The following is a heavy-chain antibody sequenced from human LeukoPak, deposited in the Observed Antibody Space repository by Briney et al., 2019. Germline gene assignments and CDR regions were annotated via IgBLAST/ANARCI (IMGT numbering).Heavy chain of an antibody. J-gene: IGHJ4*02. V-gene: IGHV1-2*02. D-gene: IGHD2-2*01. Sequence: ASVKLSCTASGYTFTDYYMHWVRQAPGQGIERVGWINPNDGDTNYAHKFQGRGTITRDTSISTAHMEVSRLRSDYTAVYYCARANFLYCGSTSWLFDYWGQGTLVTVSS. CDR3: ARANFLYCGSTSWLFDY. CDR1: GYTFTDYY. CDR2: INPNDGDT.